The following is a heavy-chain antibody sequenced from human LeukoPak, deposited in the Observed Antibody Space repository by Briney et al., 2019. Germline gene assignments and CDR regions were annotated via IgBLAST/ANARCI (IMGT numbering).Heavy chain of an antibody. CDR3: PGDLYSSPFDY. J-gene: IGHJ4*02. CDR1: GGSFSGYY. V-gene: IGHV4-34*01. Sequence: SETLSLTCAVYGGSFSGYYWSWIPHPPGKGLEWIGEINHSGSTNYNPSLKSRVTMSVDTSKNQFSLKLSSVTAADTAVYYCPGDLYSSPFDYWGQGTLVTVSS. D-gene: IGHD6-13*01. CDR2: INHSGST.